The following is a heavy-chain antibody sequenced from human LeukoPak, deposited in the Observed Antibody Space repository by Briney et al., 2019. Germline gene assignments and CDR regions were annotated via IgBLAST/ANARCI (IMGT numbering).Heavy chain of an antibody. V-gene: IGHV3-73*01. J-gene: IGHJ4*02. CDR2: IRTKTRNYAA. CDR1: GFTFSDSY. Sequence: GGSLRLSCAASGFTFSDSYMHWVRQASGKGREWVGLIRTKTRNYAATYAESVKGRFTISRDDSKNTAYLQMNSLKMEDTAVYYCTRQNCTGGSCSYVDCWGQGTLVTVSS. D-gene: IGHD2-8*02. CDR3: TRQNCTGGSCSYVDC.